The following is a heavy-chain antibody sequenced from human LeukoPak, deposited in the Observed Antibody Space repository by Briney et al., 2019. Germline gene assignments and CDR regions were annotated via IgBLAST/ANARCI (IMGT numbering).Heavy chain of an antibody. D-gene: IGHD2-2*01. J-gene: IGHJ4*02. Sequence: AASVKVSCKASGGTFSSYAISWVRQAPGQGLEWMGGIIPIFGTANYAQKFQGRVTITADESTSTAYMELSSLRSEDTAVYYCARALPTLYCSSTSCPFDYWGQGTLVTVSS. V-gene: IGHV1-69*13. CDR3: ARALPTLYCSSTSCPFDY. CDR2: IIPIFGTA. CDR1: GGTFSSYA.